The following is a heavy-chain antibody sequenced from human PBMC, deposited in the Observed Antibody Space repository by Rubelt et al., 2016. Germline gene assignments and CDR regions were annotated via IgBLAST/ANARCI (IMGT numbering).Heavy chain of an antibody. V-gene: IGHV3-30*04. D-gene: IGHD1/OR15-1a*01. CDR1: GFTFTSYA. CDR3: ARDQPGTGARAMDA. Sequence: YGGGVVQPGRSLRLSCAASGFTFTSYAIHWVRQAPGKGLEWVAVISYDGNNEYYADSVKGRFTISRDNFKNTLYLQMNSLRDEDTAVYHCARDQPGTGARAMDAWGQGTTVTVSS. J-gene: IGHJ6*02. CDR2: ISYDGNNE.